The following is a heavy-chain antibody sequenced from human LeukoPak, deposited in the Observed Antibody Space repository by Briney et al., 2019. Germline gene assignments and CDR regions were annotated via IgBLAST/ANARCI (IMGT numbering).Heavy chain of an antibody. J-gene: IGHJ4*02. CDR3: ARGVTTGNTGRITIFGVVIIPNPGLAFDY. Sequence: GSLRLSCAASGFTFSSYGMHWVRPAPGKGLEWVAFIRYDGSNKYYADSVKGRFTISRDNSKNTLYPQMNSLRADDTAVYYCARGVTTGNTGRITIFGVVIIPNPGLAFDYWGQGTLVTVSS. D-gene: IGHD3-3*01. CDR2: IRYDGSNK. V-gene: IGHV3-30*02. CDR1: GFTFSSYG.